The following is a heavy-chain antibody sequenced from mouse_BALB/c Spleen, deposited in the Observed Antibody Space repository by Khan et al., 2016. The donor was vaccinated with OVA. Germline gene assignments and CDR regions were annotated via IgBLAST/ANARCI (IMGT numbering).Heavy chain of an antibody. D-gene: IGHD1-1*01. V-gene: IGHV1S135*01. Sequence: EVQLQESGPELMKPGASVKISCKASGYSFTSYYIHWVKQSHGKSLEWIGYIDPFNGGTSYNQKFKGKATLTVDKSSSTAYMHLSSLTSEDSAVYYCARHGSSSWFVYWGQGTLVTVSA. CDR3: ARHGSSSWFVY. CDR1: GYSFTSYY. J-gene: IGHJ3*01. CDR2: IDPFNGGT.